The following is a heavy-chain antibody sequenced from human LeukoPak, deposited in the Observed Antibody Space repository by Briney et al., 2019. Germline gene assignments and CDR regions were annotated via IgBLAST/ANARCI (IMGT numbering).Heavy chain of an antibody. CDR2: INHSGST. CDR3: ARPKGLMKRAPFDY. CDR1: GGSLSGYY. V-gene: IGHV4-34*01. D-gene: IGHD2-8*01. Sequence: SETLSLTCAVYGGSLSGYYWSWIRQPPGKGLEWIGEINHSGSTNYNPSLKSRVTISVDTSKNQFSLKLSSVTAADTAVYYCARPKGLMKRAPFDYWGQGTLVTVSS. J-gene: IGHJ4*02.